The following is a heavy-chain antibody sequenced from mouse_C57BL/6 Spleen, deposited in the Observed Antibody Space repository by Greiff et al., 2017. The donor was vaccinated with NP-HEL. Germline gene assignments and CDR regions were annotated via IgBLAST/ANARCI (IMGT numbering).Heavy chain of an antibody. Sequence: EVQLVESGGGLVKPGGSLKLSCAASGFTFSDYGMHWVRQAPEKGLEWVAYISSGSSTIYYADTVKGRFTISRDNAENTLFLQMTSLRSEDTAMYYCARKEGFYSNYFDYWGQGTTLTVSS. J-gene: IGHJ2*01. CDR3: ARKEGFYSNYFDY. CDR2: ISSGSSTI. D-gene: IGHD2-5*01. CDR1: GFTFSDYG. V-gene: IGHV5-17*01.